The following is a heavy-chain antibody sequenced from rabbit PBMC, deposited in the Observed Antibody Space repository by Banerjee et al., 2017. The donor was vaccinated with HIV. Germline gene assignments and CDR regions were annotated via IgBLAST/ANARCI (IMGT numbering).Heavy chain of an antibody. CDR1: GFSFSSNA. Sequence: QEQLVESGGGLVKPEGSLTLTCTASGFSFSSNAVCWVRQAPGKGLEWIASIDTGSSDNTYYASWAKGRFTISKTSSTTVTLQMTSLTAADTATYFCARDYYSYNYPGYTFNLWGQGTLVTVS. V-gene: IGHV1S45*01. J-gene: IGHJ4*01. CDR3: ARDYYSYNYPGYTFNL. CDR2: IDTGSSDNT. D-gene: IGHD7-1*01.